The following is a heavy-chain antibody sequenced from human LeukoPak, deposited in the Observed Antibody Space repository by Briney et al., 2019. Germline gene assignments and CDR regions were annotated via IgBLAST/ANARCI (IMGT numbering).Heavy chain of an antibody. Sequence: PGGSLRLSCAASGFTFSSYAMSWVRQAPGKGLEWVSAIRGSGDRTHYADSVKGRFTISRDNSKNSLYLQMNSLRAEDTAVYYCARSKYDILTGSPMDVWGKGTTVTVSS. V-gene: IGHV3-23*01. J-gene: IGHJ6*03. CDR2: IRGSGDRT. D-gene: IGHD3-9*01. CDR3: ARSKYDILTGSPMDV. CDR1: GFTFSSYA.